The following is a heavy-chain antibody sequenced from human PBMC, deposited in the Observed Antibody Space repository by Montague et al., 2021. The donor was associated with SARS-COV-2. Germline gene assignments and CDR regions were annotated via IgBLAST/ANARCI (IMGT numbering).Heavy chain of an antibody. CDR3: VRDARTSTWSIRGYGGNYYFDS. Sequence: SETLSLTCAVSGGSISTSHWWSWVRQPPGKGLEWIGGIDERGSTNYSPSLKSRVTMSIDKSANQFSLKLASLTAADTAIYFCVRDARTSTWSIRGYGGNYYFDSWGQGTLVAVSS. V-gene: IGHV4-4*02. CDR2: IDERGST. D-gene: IGHD4-23*01. J-gene: IGHJ4*02. CDR1: GGSISTSHW.